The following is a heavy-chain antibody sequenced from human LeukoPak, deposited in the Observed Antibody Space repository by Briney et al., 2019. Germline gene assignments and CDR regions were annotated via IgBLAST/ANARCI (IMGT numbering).Heavy chain of an antibody. D-gene: IGHD1-14*01. Sequence: GASVKVSCKASGYTFTSYGISWVRQAPGQGPEWIGGIIPISGTAKYAQKLQGRVTISADMSTGTAYMELSSLRSEDTAVYYCAGSYNRYYAQDYWGQGALVTVSS. CDR2: IIPISGTA. V-gene: IGHV1-69*06. CDR1: GYTFTSYG. J-gene: IGHJ4*02. CDR3: AGSYNRYYAQDY.